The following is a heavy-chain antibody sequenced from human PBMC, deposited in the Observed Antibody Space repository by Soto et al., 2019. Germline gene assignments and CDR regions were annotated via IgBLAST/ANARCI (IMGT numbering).Heavy chain of an antibody. Sequence: GASVKVSCKASGGTFSSYAISWVRQAPGQGLEWMGGIIPIFGTANYAQKFQGRVTITADESTSTAYMELSSLRSEDTAVYYCAREYDILTGPIRQLPFWFDPWGQGTLVTVSS. CDR2: IIPIFGTA. D-gene: IGHD3-9*01. V-gene: IGHV1-69*13. J-gene: IGHJ5*02. CDR1: GGTFSSYA. CDR3: AREYDILTGPIRQLPFWFDP.